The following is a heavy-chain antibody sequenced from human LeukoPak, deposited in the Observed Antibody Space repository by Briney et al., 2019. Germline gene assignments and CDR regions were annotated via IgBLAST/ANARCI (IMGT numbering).Heavy chain of an antibody. V-gene: IGHV4-39*07. CDR3: ARIPISILKFDY. CDR2: IYYSGST. Sequence: SETLSLTCTVSGGSISSSSYYWGWIRQPPGKGLEWIGSIYYSGSTYYNPSLKSRVTISVDTSKNQFSLKLSSVTAADTAVYYCARIPISILKFDYWGQGTLVTVSS. CDR1: GGSISSSSYY. D-gene: IGHD3-9*01. J-gene: IGHJ4*02.